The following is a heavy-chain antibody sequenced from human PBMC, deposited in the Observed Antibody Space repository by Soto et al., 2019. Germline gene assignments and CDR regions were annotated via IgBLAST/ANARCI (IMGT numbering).Heavy chain of an antibody. CDR2: ISTSSSYI. V-gene: IGHV3-21*01. D-gene: IGHD2-8*02. CDR3: ARDYWPGPFDY. J-gene: IGHJ4*02. CDR1: GFTFDTYS. Sequence: GGSLRLSCVASGFTFDTYSMSWVRQAPGMGLEWVSSISTSSSYIYYTDSVKGRFTISRDNAKNSLYLQMNSLRAEDTAVYYCARDYWPGPFDYWGQGALVTVYS.